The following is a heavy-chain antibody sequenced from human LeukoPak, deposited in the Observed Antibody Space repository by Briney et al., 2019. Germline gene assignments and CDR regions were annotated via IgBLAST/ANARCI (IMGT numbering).Heavy chain of an antibody. CDR2: IVVGSGNT. Sequence: SVKVSCKASGFTFTSPAVQWVRQARGQRLEWIGWIVVGSGNTNYAQKFQERVTITRDMSTSTAYMELSSLRSEDTAVYYCAADGRVRGALSWGQGTLVTVSS. CDR3: AADGRVRGALS. D-gene: IGHD3-10*01. J-gene: IGHJ5*02. CDR1: GFTFTSPA. V-gene: IGHV1-58*01.